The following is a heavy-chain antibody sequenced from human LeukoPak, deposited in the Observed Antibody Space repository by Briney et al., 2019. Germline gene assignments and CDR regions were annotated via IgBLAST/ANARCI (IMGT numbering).Heavy chain of an antibody. D-gene: IGHD6-19*01. CDR3: ARGTSSGWYGFDS. CDR2: INHSGST. J-gene: IGHJ4*02. Sequence: PSETLSLTCAVYGGSFSGYYWSWIRQPPGKGLEWIGEINHSGSTNYNPSLKSRVTISVDTSKNQFSLKLNSVTAADTAVYYCARGTSSGWYGFDSWGQGTLVTVSS. CDR1: GGSFSGYY. V-gene: IGHV4-34*01.